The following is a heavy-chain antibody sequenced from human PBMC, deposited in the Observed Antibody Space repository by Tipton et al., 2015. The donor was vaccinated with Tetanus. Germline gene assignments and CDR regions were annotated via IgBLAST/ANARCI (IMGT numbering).Heavy chain of an antibody. CDR2: ISYDGSNK. J-gene: IGHJ6*02. CDR1: GFTFSGYA. CDR3: ARDQLPYDFWSGHLYPSGYYYGMDV. V-gene: IGHV3-30-3*01. D-gene: IGHD3-3*01. Sequence: SLRLSCAASGFTFSGYAMHWVRQAPGKGLEWVAVISYDGSNKYYADSVKGRFTISRDNSKNTLYLQMNSLRAEDTAVYYCARDQLPYDFWSGHLYPSGYYYGMDVWGQGTTVTVSS.